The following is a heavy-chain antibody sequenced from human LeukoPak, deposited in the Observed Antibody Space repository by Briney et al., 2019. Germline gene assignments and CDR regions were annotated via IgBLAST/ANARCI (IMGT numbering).Heavy chain of an antibody. J-gene: IGHJ1*01. D-gene: IGHD3-3*01. V-gene: IGHV3-30*18. Sequence: GGSLRLSCAASGFTFSSYGMHWVRQAPGKGLEWVAVISYDGSNKYYADSVKGRFTISRDNSKNTLYLQMNSLRAEDTAVYYCAKSFSRDAEYFQHWGQGTLVTVSS. CDR3: AKSFSRDAEYFQH. CDR1: GFTFSSYG. CDR2: ISYDGSNK.